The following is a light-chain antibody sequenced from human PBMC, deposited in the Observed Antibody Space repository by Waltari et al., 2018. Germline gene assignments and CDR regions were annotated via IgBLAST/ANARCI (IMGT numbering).Light chain of an antibody. J-gene: IGKJ1*01. CDR1: QSVGRS. V-gene: IGKV3-20*01. Sequence: EIVLTQSPGTLSFSPGARATLSCRASQSVGRSLAWYQQKPGQAPRLLIYGASNRAPGIPDRFSGSGSGTDFSLTISRLEPEDFGLYSCQHYVRLPATFGQGTKVEIK. CDR3: QHYVRLPAT. CDR2: GAS.